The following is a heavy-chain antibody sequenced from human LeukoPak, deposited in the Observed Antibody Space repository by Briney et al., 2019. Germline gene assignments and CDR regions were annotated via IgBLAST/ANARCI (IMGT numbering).Heavy chain of an antibody. CDR3: ARDFSAGSLDY. CDR1: VYTFTDYY. D-gene: IGHD2-15*01. Sequence: ASVKVSCKPSVYTFTDYYIHWVRQAPGQGLEWMGWISPNSGGTNYAQKFQGRVTMTRDTSISTAYMELSRLRSDDTAVYYCARDFSAGSLDYWGQGTLVTVSS. V-gene: IGHV1-2*02. J-gene: IGHJ4*02. CDR2: ISPNSGGT.